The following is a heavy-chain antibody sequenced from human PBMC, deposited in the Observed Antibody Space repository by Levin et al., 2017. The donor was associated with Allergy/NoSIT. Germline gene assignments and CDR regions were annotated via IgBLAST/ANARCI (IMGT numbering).Heavy chain of an antibody. CDR2: IWYDGSNK. CDR3: ARDDCNGGPCLAY. Sequence: PGESLKISCGTSGFTFSNYGLHWVRQAPGKGLEWVTVIWYDGSNKYYVDSVKGRFTISRDNSKSTVYLQMNNLRAEDTAVYYCARDDCNGGPCLAYWGQGTLVTVSS. J-gene: IGHJ4*02. V-gene: IGHV3-33*01. D-gene: IGHD2-15*01. CDR1: GFTFSNYG.